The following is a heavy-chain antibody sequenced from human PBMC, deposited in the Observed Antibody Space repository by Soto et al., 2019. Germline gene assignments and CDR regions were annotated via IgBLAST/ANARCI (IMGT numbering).Heavy chain of an antibody. CDR1: GFTFTYYS. Sequence: GGSLRLSCVASSGFTFTYYSMSWVRQAPGKGLEWVAHISGRGDTTYYADSVKGRFTISRDNFKSTLYLQMNSLRADDTAVYYCAQYFGSEWHHRNRLAPCGRGTLVPGSS. CDR2: ISGRGDTT. J-gene: IGHJ5*02. D-gene: IGHD3-3*01. CDR3: AQYFGSEWHHRNRLAP. V-gene: IGHV3-23*01.